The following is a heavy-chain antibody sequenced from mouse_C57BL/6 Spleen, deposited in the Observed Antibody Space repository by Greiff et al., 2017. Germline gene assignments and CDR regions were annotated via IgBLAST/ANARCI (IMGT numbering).Heavy chain of an antibody. CDR1: GFSLTSYG. Sequence: QVQLQQSGPGLVQPSQSLSITCTVSGFSLTSYGVHWVRQSPGKGLEWLGVIWSGGSTDYNAAFISRLSISKDNSKSQVFFKMNSLQADDTAIYYCARNEDSNYFDYWGQGTTLTVSS. J-gene: IGHJ2*01. D-gene: IGHD2-5*01. CDR3: ARNEDSNYFDY. V-gene: IGHV2-2*01. CDR2: IWSGGST.